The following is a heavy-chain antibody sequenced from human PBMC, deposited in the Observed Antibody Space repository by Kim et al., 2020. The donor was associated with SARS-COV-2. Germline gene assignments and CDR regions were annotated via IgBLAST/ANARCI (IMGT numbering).Heavy chain of an antibody. J-gene: IGHJ4*02. V-gene: IGHV3-48*03. Sequence: GGSLRLSCAASGFTFSSYEMNWVRQAPGKGLEWVSYISSSGSTIYYADSVKGRFTISRDNAKNSLYLQMNSLRAEDTAVYYCAPNRDGSLLGVVPADWGQGTLVTVSS. CDR3: APNRDGSLLGVVPAD. CDR2: ISSSGSTI. D-gene: IGHD2-15*01. CDR1: GFTFSSYE.